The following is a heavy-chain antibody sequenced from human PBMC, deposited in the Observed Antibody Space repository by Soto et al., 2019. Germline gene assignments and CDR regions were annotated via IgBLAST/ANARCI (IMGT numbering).Heavy chain of an antibody. D-gene: IGHD1-26*01. Sequence: SETLSLTCTVSGGSISNYYWSWIRQPPGKGLEWIGYIYYSGSTNYNPSLKSRVTISVDTSKNQFSLKLSSVAAADTAVYYCARGGIPPSGYGIAYAMDVWGQGTTVTVSS. CDR3: ARGGIPPSGYGIAYAMDV. V-gene: IGHV4-59*08. CDR2: IYYSGST. CDR1: GGSISNYY. J-gene: IGHJ6*02.